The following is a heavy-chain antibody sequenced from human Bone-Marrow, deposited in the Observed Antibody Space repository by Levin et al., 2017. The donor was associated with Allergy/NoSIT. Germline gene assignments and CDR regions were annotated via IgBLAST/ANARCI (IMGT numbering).Heavy chain of an antibody. CDR3: TTSVATLGLDY. Sequence: GESLKISCKASRYVFTRYWIGWVRQMPGKGLELMGIIFPDDSETKYSPSFQGQVTLSADKSISTAYLQWSSLKASDTAVFYCTTSVATLGLDYWGQGTTVTVSS. D-gene: IGHD5/OR15-5a*01. V-gene: IGHV5-51*01. J-gene: IGHJ4*02. CDR2: IFPDDSET. CDR1: RYVFTRYW.